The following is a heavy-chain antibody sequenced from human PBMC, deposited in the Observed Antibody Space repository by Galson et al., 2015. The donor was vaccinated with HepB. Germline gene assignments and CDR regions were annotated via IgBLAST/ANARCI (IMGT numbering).Heavy chain of an antibody. CDR2: INSDGTYI. CDR1: GFTFSNSW. J-gene: IGHJ4*02. CDR3: ARTRGAAAGIFDD. Sequence: SLRLSCAASGFTFSNSWMHWVRQAPGKGLVWVSRINSDGTYITYADSVKGRFTISRDNAKNTLYLQMNSPRAEDTALYYCARTRGAAAGIFDDWGQGALVTVSS. V-gene: IGHV3-74*01. D-gene: IGHD6-13*01.